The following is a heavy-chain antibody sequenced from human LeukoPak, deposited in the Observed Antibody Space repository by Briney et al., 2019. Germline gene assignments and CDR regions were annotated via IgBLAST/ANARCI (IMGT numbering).Heavy chain of an antibody. CDR2: IYYSGST. J-gene: IGHJ3*02. D-gene: IGHD3-22*01. Sequence: PSETLSLTCTVSGGSVSSGSYYWSWIRQPPGKGLEWIGYIYYSGSTNYNPSLKSRVTISVDTSKNQFSLKLSSVTAADTAVYYCASRADYYDSSGPYDAFDIWGQGTMVTVSS. CDR1: GGSVSSGSYY. V-gene: IGHV4-61*01. CDR3: ASRADYYDSSGPYDAFDI.